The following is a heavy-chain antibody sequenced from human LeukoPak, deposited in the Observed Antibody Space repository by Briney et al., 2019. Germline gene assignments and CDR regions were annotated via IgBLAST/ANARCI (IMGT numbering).Heavy chain of an antibody. CDR1: GDTFTCYY. D-gene: IGHD6-19*01. V-gene: IGHV1-2*02. CDR2: INPNSGGT. J-gene: IGHJ3*02. CDR3: ARGSSGWYVAFYI. Sequence: GASVKVSCKASGDTFTCYYMHWVRQAPGQGLEWMAWINPNSGGTNYAQKFQGRVTMTRDTSISTAYMDLSRLRSDDTAVYYCARGSSGWYVAFYIWGQGTMVTV.